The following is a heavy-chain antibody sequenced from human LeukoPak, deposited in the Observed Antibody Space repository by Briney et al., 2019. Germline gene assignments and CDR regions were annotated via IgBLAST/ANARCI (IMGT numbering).Heavy chain of an antibody. CDR2: IKQDGSEK. Sequence: PRGSLRLSCAASGFTFSSYWMSWVRQAPGKGLEWVANIKQDGSEKYYVDSVKGRFTISRDNAKNSLYLQMNSLRAEDTAVYYCARTSWFGEYGYWGQGTLVTVSS. CDR1: GFTFSSYW. V-gene: IGHV3-7*01. CDR3: ARTSWFGEYGY. J-gene: IGHJ4*02. D-gene: IGHD3-10*01.